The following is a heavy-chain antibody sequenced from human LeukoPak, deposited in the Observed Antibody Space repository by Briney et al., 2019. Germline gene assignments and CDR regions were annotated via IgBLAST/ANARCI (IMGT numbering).Heavy chain of an antibody. J-gene: IGHJ3*01. CDR3: ARDNYDSSGYYEHALDL. Sequence: PSQTLSLTCTVSGGSISSGDYYWTWIRQPPGKGLEWIAYIYYTGSTYYNPSLKSRVTISVDTSKNQFSLKMTSLTAADTAVYYCARDNYDSSGYYEHALDLWGQGTMVTVSS. V-gene: IGHV4-30-4*01. CDR2: IYYTGST. D-gene: IGHD3-22*01. CDR1: GGSISSGDYY.